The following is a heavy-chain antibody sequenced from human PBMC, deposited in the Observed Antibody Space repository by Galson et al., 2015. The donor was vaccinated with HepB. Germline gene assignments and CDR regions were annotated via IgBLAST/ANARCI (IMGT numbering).Heavy chain of an antibody. J-gene: IGHJ4*02. D-gene: IGHD6-13*01. CDR3: LRLGDLSGYRSR. V-gene: IGHV3-73*01. CDR1: GFTYSGSA. Sequence: SLRLSCAASGFTYSGSAIHWVRQASGKGPEWVGRIRSKAHNYATSYVPSLKGRFTITRDDSKNMAFLHMKSLKAEDTAVYYCLRLGDLSGYRSRWGQGTRGTVSS. CDR2: IRSKAHNYAT.